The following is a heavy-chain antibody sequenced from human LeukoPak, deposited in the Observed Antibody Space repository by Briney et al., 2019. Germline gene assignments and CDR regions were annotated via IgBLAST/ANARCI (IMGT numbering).Heavy chain of an antibody. V-gene: IGHV4-34*01. J-gene: IGHJ3*02. CDR1: GGSFSGYY. D-gene: IGHD3-10*01. CDR2: INHSGST. CDR3: AGMVPDAFDI. Sequence: SETLSLTCAVYGGSFSGYYWSWIRQPPGKGLEWIGEINHSGSTNYNPSLKSRVTISVDTSKNQFSLKLSSVTAADTAVYYCAGMVPDAFDIRGQGTMVTVSS.